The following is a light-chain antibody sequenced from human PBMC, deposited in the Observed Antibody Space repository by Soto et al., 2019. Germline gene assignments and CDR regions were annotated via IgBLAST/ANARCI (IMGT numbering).Light chain of an antibody. CDR3: ISYTSSSTLYV. CDR1: SSDVGGYNF. CDR2: EVT. J-gene: IGLJ1*01. V-gene: IGLV2-14*01. Sequence: QSVLTQPASVSGSPGQSITISCTGTSSDVGGYNFVSWYQLYPGKAPKLMIYEVTNRPSGVSNRFSGSKSGNTASLTISGLQAEDEANYYCISYTSSSTLYVFGTGTKVTV.